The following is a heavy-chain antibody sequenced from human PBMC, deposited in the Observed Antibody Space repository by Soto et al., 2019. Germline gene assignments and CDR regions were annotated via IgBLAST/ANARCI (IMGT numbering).Heavy chain of an antibody. V-gene: IGHV1-18*01. Sequence: QVQLVQSGAEVKKPGASVTVSCKASGYTFINYGINWVRQAPGQGLEWMGWITPYNGNTNYAQKLQGRVTMTTDTSTSTASRELRSLRSDDTAVYYCARGWVGSGYDPWGQGTLVTVSS. CDR3: ARGWVGSGYDP. CDR2: ITPYNGNT. D-gene: IGHD5-12*01. CDR1: GYTFINYG. J-gene: IGHJ5*02.